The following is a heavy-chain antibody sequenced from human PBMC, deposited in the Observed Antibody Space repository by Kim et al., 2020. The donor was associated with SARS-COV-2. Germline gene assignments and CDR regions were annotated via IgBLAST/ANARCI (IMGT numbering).Heavy chain of an antibody. J-gene: IGHJ3*01. CDR2: TRYKSKWYN. D-gene: IGHD6-25*01. CDR3: ARDPEANAFDV. V-gene: IGHV6-1*01. Sequence: SQTLSLTCVISGDRVSTNSAAWHWLRQSPSWGLEWLGRTRYKSKWYNDYARSVRGRLTINSDASKNLFSLQLDSVIPEDAAIYFCARDPEANAFDVWGQGTVVTVSS. CDR1: GDRVSTNSAA.